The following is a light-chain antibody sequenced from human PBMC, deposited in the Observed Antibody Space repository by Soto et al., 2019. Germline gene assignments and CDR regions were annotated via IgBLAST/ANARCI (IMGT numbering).Light chain of an antibody. V-gene: IGKV3D-15*01. CDR1: QSVSSH. CDR3: QQYNNWPPLT. J-gene: IGKJ4*01. CDR2: GAS. Sequence: EIVLTQSPATLSVSPGESATLSCRASQSVSSHLAWYQQKPGQAPRLLIHGASTRATGIPARFSGSGSGTEFTLTLTRLQSEDFVFYYCQQYNNWPPLTFGGGTKVEIK.